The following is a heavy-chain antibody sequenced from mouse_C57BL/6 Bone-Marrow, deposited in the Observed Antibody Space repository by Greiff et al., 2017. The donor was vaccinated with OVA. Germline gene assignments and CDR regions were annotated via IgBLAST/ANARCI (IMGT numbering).Heavy chain of an antibody. CDR1: GFTFSSYG. D-gene: IGHD1-1*01. Sequence: EVKVVESGGDLVKPGGSLKLSCAASGFTFSSYGMSWVRQTPDKRLEWVATISSGGSYTYYPDSVKGRFTISRDNAKNTLYLQMSSLKSEDTAMYYCARQGYGLDYWGQGTTLTVSS. CDR2: ISSGGSYT. CDR3: ARQGYGLDY. J-gene: IGHJ2*01. V-gene: IGHV5-6*01.